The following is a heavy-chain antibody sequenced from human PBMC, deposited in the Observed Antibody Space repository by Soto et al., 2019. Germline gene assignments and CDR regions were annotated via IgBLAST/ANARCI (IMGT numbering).Heavy chain of an antibody. CDR3: ARESSSSGVDD. Sequence: SETLSLTCAVYGGSFSGYYWSWIRQPPGKGLEWIGEINHSGSTNYNPSLKSRVTISVDTSKNQFSLKLSSVTAADTAVYYCARESSSSGVDDWGQGTLVTVSS. D-gene: IGHD6-6*01. J-gene: IGHJ4*02. CDR2: INHSGST. CDR1: GGSFSGYY. V-gene: IGHV4-34*01.